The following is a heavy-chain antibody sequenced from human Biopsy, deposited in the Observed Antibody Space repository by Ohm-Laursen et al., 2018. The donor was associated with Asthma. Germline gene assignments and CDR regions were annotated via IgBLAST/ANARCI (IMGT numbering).Heavy chain of an antibody. V-gene: IGHV1-3*01. D-gene: IGHD3-9*01. J-gene: IGHJ3*02. CDR2: IDAGNGNT. CDR1: GYTFTSYA. Sequence: GSSVKVSCKASGYTFTSYAIHWVRQAPGQRLEWMGWIDAGNGNTKNSQKFQGRVTITRDTSASTAYMELSSLRSEDTAVYYCARTYYDFLTGQVNDAFDIWGQGTMVTVSS. CDR3: ARTYYDFLTGQVNDAFDI.